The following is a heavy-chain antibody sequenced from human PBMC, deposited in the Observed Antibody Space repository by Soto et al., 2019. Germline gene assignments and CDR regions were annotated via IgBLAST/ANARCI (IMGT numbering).Heavy chain of an antibody. Sequence: QLQLQESGPGLVKPSETLSLTCTVSGGSISSSSYYWGWIRQPPGKGLEWIGSIYYSGSTYYNPSLKSRVTISVDTSKNQFSLKLSSVTAADTAVYYCARVQRTDSSSWYGDDFDDWGQGTLVTVSS. CDR1: GGSISSSSYY. CDR3: ARVQRTDSSSWYGDDFDD. CDR2: IYYSGST. V-gene: IGHV4-39*01. D-gene: IGHD6-13*01. J-gene: IGHJ4*02.